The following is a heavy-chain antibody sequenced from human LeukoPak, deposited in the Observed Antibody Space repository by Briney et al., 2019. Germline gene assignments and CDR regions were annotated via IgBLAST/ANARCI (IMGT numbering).Heavy chain of an antibody. CDR1: GGSISNYY. CDR3: ARAGGLRRIWSFDY. Sequence: SETLSLTCTVSGGSISNYYWSWIRQPPGKGLECIGYIYYSGTTNYDPSLKSRVTISVDTSKNQFSLKLSSVTAADTAVYYCARAGGLRRIWSFDYWGQGTLVTVSS. CDR2: IYYSGTT. D-gene: IGHD5-12*01. J-gene: IGHJ4*02. V-gene: IGHV4-59*08.